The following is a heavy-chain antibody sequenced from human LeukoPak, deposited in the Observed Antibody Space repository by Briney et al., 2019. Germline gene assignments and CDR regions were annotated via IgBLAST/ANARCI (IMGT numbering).Heavy chain of an antibody. D-gene: IGHD3-22*01. V-gene: IGHV3-74*01. CDR1: GFTFSRYW. CDR3: GSTFYYDSSGYSTYY. CDR2: INSDGSST. Sequence: GGSLRLSCAASGFTFSRYWMHWVRQAPGKGLVWVSRINSDGSSTSYADSVKGRFTISRDNAKNTLSLQMNSLRAEDTAVYYCGSTFYYDSSGYSTYYWGQGSLVTVSS. J-gene: IGHJ4*02.